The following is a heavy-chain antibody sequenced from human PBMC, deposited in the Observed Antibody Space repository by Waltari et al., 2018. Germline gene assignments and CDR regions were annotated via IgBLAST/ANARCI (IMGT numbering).Heavy chain of an antibody. J-gene: IGHJ5*02. CDR3: ARVGSSGWYRWFDP. V-gene: IGHV4-39*07. CDR1: GGSISSSSYY. D-gene: IGHD6-19*01. CDR2: IYYSGST. Sequence: QLQLQESGPGLVKPSETLSLTCTVSGGSISSSSYYWGWIRQPPGKGLEWIGSIYYSGSTYYNPSLKSRVTISVDTSKNQFSLKLGSVTAADTAVYYCARVGSSGWYRWFDPWGQGTLVTVSS.